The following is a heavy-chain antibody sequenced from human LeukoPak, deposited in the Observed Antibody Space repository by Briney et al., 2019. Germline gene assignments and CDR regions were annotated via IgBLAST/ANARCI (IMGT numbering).Heavy chain of an antibody. CDR3: ARLRAGVQLWAN. CDR2: LLKSGAT. Sequence: SETLSLTCTVSGGSIGSSNYYWGWIRQSPGMGLGWIVTLLKSGATYLNPIFQSRFTISVDTSKNQFSLKLTSVTSGKTAVYYSARLRAGVQLWANWGHGNLVTVSS. J-gene: IGHJ4*01. CDR1: GGSIGSSNYY. D-gene: IGHD5-18*01. V-gene: IGHV4-39*01.